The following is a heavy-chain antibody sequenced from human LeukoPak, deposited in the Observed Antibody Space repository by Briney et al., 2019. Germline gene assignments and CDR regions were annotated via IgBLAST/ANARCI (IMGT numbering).Heavy chain of an antibody. CDR3: AKDGSWGDYYFYFYMDV. D-gene: IGHD3-16*01. V-gene: IGHV3-23*01. Sequence: GGSLRLSCEASGSGFTFGNLGMSWIRQAPGKGLEWLSGISGSGYYTYYADSVKGRFTISRDNSKNTLYIEMNSLRAEDTAVYYCAKDGSWGDYYFYFYMDVWGEGTTVTVSS. CDR1: GSGFTFGNLG. CDR2: ISGSGYYT. J-gene: IGHJ6*03.